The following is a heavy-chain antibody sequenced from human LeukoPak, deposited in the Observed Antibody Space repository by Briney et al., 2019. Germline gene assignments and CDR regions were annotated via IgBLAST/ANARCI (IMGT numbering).Heavy chain of an antibody. V-gene: IGHV4-59*01. CDR3: ARGGYIYGSRGNWFDP. J-gene: IGHJ5*02. CDR1: GVSISSYY. CDR2: IFYSGST. D-gene: IGHD5-18*01. Sequence: SETLSLTCSVSGVSISSYYWSRIRQPPGKGLEWIGYIFYSGSTNYNPSLKSRVTISADTSKNQFSLKLSSVTAADTAVYYCARGGYIYGSRGNWFDPWGQGTLVTVSS.